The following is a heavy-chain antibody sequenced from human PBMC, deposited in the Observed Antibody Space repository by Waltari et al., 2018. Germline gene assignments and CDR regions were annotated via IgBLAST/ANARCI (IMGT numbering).Heavy chain of an antibody. CDR3: AKDGGVSIVGATSSLSRTYYYYYGMDV. J-gene: IGHJ6*02. D-gene: IGHD1-26*01. V-gene: IGHV3-23*01. CDR2: ISGSGGST. CDR1: GFTFSSYA. Sequence: EVQLLESGGGLVQPGGSLRLSCAASGFTFSSYAMSWVRQAPGKGLEWVSAISGSGGSTYYADSVKGRFTISRDNSKNTLYLQMNSLRAEDTAVYYCAKDGGVSIVGATSSLSRTYYYYYGMDVWGQGTTVTVSS.